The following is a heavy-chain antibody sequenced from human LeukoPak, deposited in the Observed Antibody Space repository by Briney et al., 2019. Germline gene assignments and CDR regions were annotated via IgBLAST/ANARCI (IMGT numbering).Heavy chain of an antibody. CDR3: ASRGSSSYYSIDH. CDR1: GTTFSRYA. Sequence: SVKVSCKASGTTFSRYALSWVRQAPGQGLEWLGRIIPMMGTASYSDKYKGRISISADESTSTAHIELSNLRLEDTAVFYCASRGSSSYYSIDHWGQGTLITVSS. V-gene: IGHV1-69*11. J-gene: IGHJ4*02. CDR2: IIPMMGTA. D-gene: IGHD3-22*01.